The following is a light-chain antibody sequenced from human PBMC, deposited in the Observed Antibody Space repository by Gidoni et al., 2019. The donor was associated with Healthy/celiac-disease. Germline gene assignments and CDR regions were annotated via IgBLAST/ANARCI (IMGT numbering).Light chain of an antibody. Sequence: DIQMTQSPSTRSASVGDRVTITCRASQGISSWLAWYQQKPGKAPKLLIYDASSLESGVPSRFSGSGSGTEFTLTISSLQPDDFATYYCQQYNSYSWTFGQGTKVEIK. CDR3: QQYNSYSWT. J-gene: IGKJ1*01. CDR1: QGISSW. CDR2: DAS. V-gene: IGKV1-5*01.